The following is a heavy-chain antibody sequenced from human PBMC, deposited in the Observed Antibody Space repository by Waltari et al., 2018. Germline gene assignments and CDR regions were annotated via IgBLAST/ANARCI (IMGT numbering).Heavy chain of an antibody. Sequence: GSISSSSYSWGWIRQPPGKGLEWIGSIYYSGSTYYNPSLKSRVTISVDTSKNQFSLKLSSVTAADTAVYYCARDFGTTGTFDYWGQGTLVTVSS. V-gene: IGHV4-39*07. CDR1: GSISSSSYS. J-gene: IGHJ4*02. D-gene: IGHD1-1*01. CDR2: IYYSGST. CDR3: ARDFGTTGTFDY.